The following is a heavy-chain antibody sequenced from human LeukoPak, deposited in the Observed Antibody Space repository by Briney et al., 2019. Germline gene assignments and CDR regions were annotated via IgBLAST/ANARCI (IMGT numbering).Heavy chain of an antibody. CDR3: ARDVRPDY. Sequence: GGSLRLSCAASGFTFSSYWMSWVRRAPGEGLEWVANIKQDGTEKYYMDSVKGRFSISRDNAKNSLYLQMNALRAEDTAVYYCARDVRPDYWGQGTLVTVST. J-gene: IGHJ4*02. CDR2: IKQDGTEK. V-gene: IGHV3-7*04. CDR1: GFTFSSYW. D-gene: IGHD6-6*01.